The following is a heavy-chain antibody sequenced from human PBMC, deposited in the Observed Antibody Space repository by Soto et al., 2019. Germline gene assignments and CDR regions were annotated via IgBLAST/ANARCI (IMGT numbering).Heavy chain of an antibody. Sequence: PSQTLSLPCAISGDSVSNNGATWNWIRQSPSRGLEWLGRAYYRSRWHYDYATSVRSRITINPDTSKNQFSLQLNSVTPEDTAVYYCARGPPDFNSGFDYWGQGTLVTVSS. CDR3: ARGPPDFNSGFDY. CDR1: GDSVSNNGAT. D-gene: IGHD1-26*01. J-gene: IGHJ4*02. V-gene: IGHV6-1*01. CDR2: AYYRSRWHY.